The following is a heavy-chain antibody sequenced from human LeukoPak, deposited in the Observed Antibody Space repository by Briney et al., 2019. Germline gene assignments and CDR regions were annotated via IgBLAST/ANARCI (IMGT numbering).Heavy chain of an antibody. V-gene: IGHV4-59*08. J-gene: IGHJ3*02. D-gene: IGHD6-6*01. Sequence: SETLSLTCSVSGGSISSYYWSWIRQPPGKGLEYIGYSYYSGSTDYNPSLTSRVTISVDTSNHFSLMLTSVTAADTAVYYCARQSISARRAFDIWGQGTMVTVSS. CDR3: ARQSISARRAFDI. CDR1: GGSISSYY. CDR2: SYYSGST.